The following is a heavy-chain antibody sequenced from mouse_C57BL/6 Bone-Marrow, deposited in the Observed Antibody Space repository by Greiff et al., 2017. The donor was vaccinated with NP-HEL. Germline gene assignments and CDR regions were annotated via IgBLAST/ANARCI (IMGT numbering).Heavy chain of an antibody. D-gene: IGHD2-12*01. CDR1: GYSFTGYF. J-gene: IGHJ4*01. Sequence: EVQLVESGPELVKPGDSVKISCKASGYSFTGYFMNWVMQSHGKSLEWIGRINPYNGDTFYNQKFKGKATLTVDKSSSTAHMELRSLTSEDSAVYYCARKGRGYSCYALDYWGQGTSVTVSS. CDR3: ARKGRGYSCYALDY. CDR2: INPYNGDT. V-gene: IGHV1-20*01.